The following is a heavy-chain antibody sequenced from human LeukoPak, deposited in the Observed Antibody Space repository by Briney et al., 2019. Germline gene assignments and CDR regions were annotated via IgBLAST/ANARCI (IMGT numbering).Heavy chain of an antibody. CDR3: ARDRYGGNSGEFDY. J-gene: IGHJ4*02. Sequence: SSETLSLTCTVSGGSISSYYWSWIRQPPGKGLDWIGCTHYSGATNYNPSLKSRVTISVDTSKNQLSLKLSSVTAADTAVYYCARDRYGGNSGEFDYWGQGTLVTVSS. CDR2: THYSGAT. D-gene: IGHD4-23*01. CDR1: GGSISSYY. V-gene: IGHV4-59*01.